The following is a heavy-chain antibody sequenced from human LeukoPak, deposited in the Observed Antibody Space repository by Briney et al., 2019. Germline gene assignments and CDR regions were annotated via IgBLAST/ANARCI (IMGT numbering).Heavy chain of an antibody. CDR2: ISTTSMHI. V-gene: IGHV3-21*01. Sequence: PGESLRLSCAASGYTFSSYYINWVRQPPGKGLEWVSSISTTSMHIYYPAFMNGRFIISRDNAQSSLFLQMSSLRAADTAMYYCASVTTDYQRKGLFGVWGQGTMVTVSS. CDR1: GYTFSSYY. D-gene: IGHD3-22*01. CDR3: ASVTTDYQRKGLFGV. J-gene: IGHJ3*01.